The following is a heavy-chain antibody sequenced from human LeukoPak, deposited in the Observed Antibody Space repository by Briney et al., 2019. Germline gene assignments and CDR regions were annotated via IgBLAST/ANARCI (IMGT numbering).Heavy chain of an antibody. J-gene: IGHJ4*02. CDR2: IKSNANGGTT. D-gene: IGHD3-22*01. Sequence: GGSLRLSCAASGFSFSDAWVSWVRQAPGRGLEWVGRIKSNANGGTTDYAAPVKGRFTISRDDSKNTLYLQMNSLKTEDTAVYYCTTVYSDSSGYYFNYCDYWGQGTLVTVSS. CDR1: GFSFSDAW. CDR3: TTVYSDSSGYYFNYCDY. V-gene: IGHV3-15*01.